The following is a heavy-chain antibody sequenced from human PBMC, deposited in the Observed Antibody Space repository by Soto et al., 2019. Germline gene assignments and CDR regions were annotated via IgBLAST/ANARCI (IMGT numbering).Heavy chain of an antibody. J-gene: IGHJ4*02. CDR1: GFSFNYA. Sequence: DVQLLESGGGLVQPGGSLRLSCVVSGFSFNYAIIWVRQPPGKGQEWVSGITGGGSTEYAASVKGRFTVSRDNSKNTGYLQMNSLRAEDTAMYYCAKDAVYNDGLWLVSDWGQGTLVTVS. CDR3: AKDAVYNDGLWLVSD. CDR2: ITGGGST. V-gene: IGHV3-23*01. D-gene: IGHD2-21*01.